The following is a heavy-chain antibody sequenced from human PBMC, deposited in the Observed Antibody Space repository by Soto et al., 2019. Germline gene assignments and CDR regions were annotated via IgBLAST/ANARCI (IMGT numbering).Heavy chain of an antibody. D-gene: IGHD4-4*01. V-gene: IGHV1-69*12. CDR2: IIPLFRTP. CDR1: GGTFSSSA. Sequence: QVQLVQSGAEMKEPGSSVKVSCKTSGGTFSSSAISWLRQAPGQGLEWMGGIIPLFRTPDYAQKFQGRVTIAADESTSTAYVELSRLRSEDTAVYYCARDNDRLQLGGNYYYMLDVWGQGTTITVSS. CDR3: ARDNDRLQLGGNYYYMLDV. J-gene: IGHJ6*02.